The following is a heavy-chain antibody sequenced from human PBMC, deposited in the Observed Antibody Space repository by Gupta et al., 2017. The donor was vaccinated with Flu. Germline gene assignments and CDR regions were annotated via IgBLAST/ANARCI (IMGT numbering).Heavy chain of an antibody. D-gene: IGHD3-16*01. J-gene: IGHJ4*02. CDR1: GGSCRGYY. CDR2: INHSGST. CDR3: ARAIMIAASN. Sequence: YGGSCRGYYGSWIRQPPGKGRELIGEINHSGSTNYNPSRNRRVTIAVDTSKNQFSLKLSSVTAAYTSVYDWARAIMIAASNLGQGNPVTVSS. V-gene: IGHV4-34*01.